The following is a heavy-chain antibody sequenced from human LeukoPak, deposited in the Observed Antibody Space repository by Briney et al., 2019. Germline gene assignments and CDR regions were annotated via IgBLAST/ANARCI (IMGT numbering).Heavy chain of an antibody. CDR2: IRYDGSNK. CDR3: AKPIAALRLLPLDY. V-gene: IGHV3-30*02. CDR1: GFTFSSYG. J-gene: IGHJ4*02. D-gene: IGHD6-6*01. Sequence: PGGSLRLSCAVSGFTFSSYGMHWVRQAPGKGLEWVAFIRYDGSNKYYADSVKGRFSISRDSSKNTLYLQMNSLRAEDTAVYYCAKPIAALRLLPLDYWGQGTLVTVSS.